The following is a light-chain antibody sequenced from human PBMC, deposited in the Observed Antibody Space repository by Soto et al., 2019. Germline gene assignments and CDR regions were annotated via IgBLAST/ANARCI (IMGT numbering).Light chain of an antibody. CDR2: CND. J-gene: IGLJ1*01. V-gene: IGLV1-44*01. CDR3: GPWDDSLXGYV. Sequence: QSFLSQPPSASGTPVQRVTISCSGTNSNIATYSVNGYQQYPVTAPTLLSYCNDQLPSRVPDRFSGSKSDTSASLAIIGPQSEDEDDYYCGPWDDSLXGYVVGTGTKVXV. CDR1: NSNIATYS.